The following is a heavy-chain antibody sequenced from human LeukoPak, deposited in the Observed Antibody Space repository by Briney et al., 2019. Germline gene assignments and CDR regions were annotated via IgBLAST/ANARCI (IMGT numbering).Heavy chain of an antibody. D-gene: IGHD3-3*01. CDR3: ARCGNEFWSGYYYYMDV. J-gene: IGHJ6*03. V-gene: IGHV1-69*05. CDR1: GGTFSSYA. Sequence: SVKVSCKASGGTFSSYAISWVRQAPGQGLEWMGGIIPIFGTANYTQKFQGRVTITTDESTSTAYMELSSLRSEDTAVYYCARCGNEFWSGYYYYMDVWGKGTTVTVSS. CDR2: IIPIFGTA.